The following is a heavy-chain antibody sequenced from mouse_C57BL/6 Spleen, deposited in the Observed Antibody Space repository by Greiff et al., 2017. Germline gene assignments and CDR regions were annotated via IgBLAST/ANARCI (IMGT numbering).Heavy chain of an antibody. V-gene: IGHV1-77*01. J-gene: IGHJ2*01. CDR3: ASSPFYYGSSWDYFDD. D-gene: IGHD1-1*01. Sequence: VQRVESGAELVKPGASVKISCKASGYTFTDYYINWVKQRPGQGLEWIGKIGPGSGSTYYNEKFKGKATLTADKSSSTAYMQLSSLTSEDSAVYFCASSPFYYGSSWDYFDDWGQGTTLTVSS. CDR1: GYTFTDYY. CDR2: IGPGSGST.